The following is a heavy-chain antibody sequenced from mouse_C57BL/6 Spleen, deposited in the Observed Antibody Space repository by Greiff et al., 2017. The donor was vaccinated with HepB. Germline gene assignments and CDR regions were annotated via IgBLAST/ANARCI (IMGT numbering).Heavy chain of an antibody. J-gene: IGHJ4*01. V-gene: IGHV1-78*01. CDR1: GYTFTDHT. D-gene: IGHD1-1*01. Sequence: VQLQQSDAELVKPGASVQISCKVSGYTFTDHTIHWMKQRPEQGLEWIGYIYPRDGSTKYNEKFKGKATLTADKSSSTAYMQLNSLTSEDSAVYFWARSRDYGSSYYAMDYWGQGTSVTVSS. CDR2: IYPRDGST. CDR3: ARSRDYGSSYYAMDY.